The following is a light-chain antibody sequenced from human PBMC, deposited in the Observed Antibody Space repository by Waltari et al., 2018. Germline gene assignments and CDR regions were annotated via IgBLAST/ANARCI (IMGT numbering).Light chain of an antibody. CDR1: QSVDSN. V-gene: IGKV3-15*01. CDR2: GSS. Sequence: EIVMTQSPATLSVSPGEEATLSCRASQSVDSNLSWYQQQPGQAPTLIILGSSGRATGVPARSSCSGLGTEYTLTIGSLQSEDSAVYYCQQYSSWPLWTFGQGTKVEIK. J-gene: IGKJ1*01. CDR3: QQYSSWPLWT.